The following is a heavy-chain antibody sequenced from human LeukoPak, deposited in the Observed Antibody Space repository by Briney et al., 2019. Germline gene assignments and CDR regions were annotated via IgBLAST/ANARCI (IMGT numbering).Heavy chain of an antibody. V-gene: IGHV4-4*09. D-gene: IGHD3-16*01. CDR3: ARRGGDH. CDR1: GGSISSYY. Sequence: SETLSLTCTVSGGSISSYYWSWIWQPPGKGLEWIGYIYTSGSTNYNPSLKSRVTISVDTSKNQFSPQLSSVTAADTAVYYCARRGGDHWGQGTLVTVSS. CDR2: IYTSGST. J-gene: IGHJ4*02.